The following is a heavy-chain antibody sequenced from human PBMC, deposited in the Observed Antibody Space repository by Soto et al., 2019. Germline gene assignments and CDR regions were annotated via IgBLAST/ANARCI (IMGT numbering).Heavy chain of an antibody. V-gene: IGHV4-38-2*02. CDR3: ARDPIFGVVSNFDWFDP. CDR1: GYSISSGYY. Sequence: PSETLSLTCAVSGYSISSGYYWGWIRQPPGKGLEWIGSIYHSGSTYYNPSLKSRVTISVDTSKNQFSLKLSSVTAADTAVYYCARDPIFGVVSNFDWFDPWGQGTLVTVSS. D-gene: IGHD3-3*01. J-gene: IGHJ5*02. CDR2: IYHSGST.